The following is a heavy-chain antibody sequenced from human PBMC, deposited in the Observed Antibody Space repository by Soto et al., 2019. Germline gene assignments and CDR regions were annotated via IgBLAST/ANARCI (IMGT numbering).Heavy chain of an antibody. CDR3: ARSRAGIAAAGPLGY. J-gene: IGHJ4*02. Sequence: SVKVSCKASGGTFSSYAISWVRQAPGQGLEWMGGIIPIFGTANYAQEFQGRVTITADESTSTAYMELSSLRSEDTAVYYCARSRAGIAAAGPLGYWGQGTLVTVSS. CDR1: GGTFSSYA. CDR2: IIPIFGTA. D-gene: IGHD6-13*01. V-gene: IGHV1-69*13.